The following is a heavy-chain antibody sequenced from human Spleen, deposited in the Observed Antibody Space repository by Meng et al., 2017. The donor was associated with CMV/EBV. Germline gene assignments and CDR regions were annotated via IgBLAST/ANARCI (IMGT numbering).Heavy chain of an antibody. CDR3: ARDGRALGITGTVDY. J-gene: IGHJ4*02. CDR2: IYNTGST. CDR1: GDSITGYS. V-gene: IGHV4-59*01. Sequence: SETLSLTCTVSGDSITGYSWSWIRQPPGKGLEWIGSIYNTGSTNYNPSLNSRVTISVDTSKNQLSLKVRSVTAADTAVYYCARDGRALGITGTVDYWGQGTLVTVSS. D-gene: IGHD1-20*01.